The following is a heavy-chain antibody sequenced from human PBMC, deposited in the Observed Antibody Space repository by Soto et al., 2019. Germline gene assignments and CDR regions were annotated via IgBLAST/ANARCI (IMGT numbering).Heavy chain of an antibody. CDR1: GFSFSSST. CDR2: ISSGSTTI. D-gene: IGHD3-16*01. V-gene: IGHV3-48*02. J-gene: IGHJ6*02. CDR3: ARVRRKDASDYYGMDV. Sequence: GGSLRLSCAASGFSFSSSTMNWVRQAPGKGLEWVSYISSGSTTIYYAESVKGRFTISRDNGKNSLYLQMNSLRDEDTAVYYCARVRRKDASDYYGMDVRGQGTTVTVSS.